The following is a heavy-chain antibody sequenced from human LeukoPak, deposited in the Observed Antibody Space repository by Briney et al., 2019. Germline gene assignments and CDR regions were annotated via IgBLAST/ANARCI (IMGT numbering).Heavy chain of an antibody. CDR3: ARDATSSLGSGYFDF. J-gene: IGHJ4*02. Sequence: SGGSLRLSCAASGFTFSDHAMHWVRQAPGKGLEWVTVISGDGGTKYNADSVQGRFTISRDNSKNTLYLQMNSLRTEDTAVYYCARDATSSLGSGYFDFWGQGILVTVSS. CDR2: ISGDGGTK. CDR1: GFTFSDHA. D-gene: IGHD2-15*01. V-gene: IGHV3-30*04.